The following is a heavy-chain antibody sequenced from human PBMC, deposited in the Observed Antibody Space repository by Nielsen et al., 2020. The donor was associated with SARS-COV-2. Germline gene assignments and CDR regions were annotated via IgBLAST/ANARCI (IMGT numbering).Heavy chain of an antibody. CDR1: GFTISTYG. CDR2: ISSST. D-gene: IGHD5-18*01. V-gene: IGHV3-23*01. Sequence: GGSLRLSCVVSGFTISTYGMSWVRQAPGKGLEWVSAISSSTYYADSVKGRFTISRDNSKSTLYLQMNSLSAEDTAIYYCAKSDGGYSYGYPDYWGQGTLVTVSS. J-gene: IGHJ4*02. CDR3: AKSDGGYSYGYPDY.